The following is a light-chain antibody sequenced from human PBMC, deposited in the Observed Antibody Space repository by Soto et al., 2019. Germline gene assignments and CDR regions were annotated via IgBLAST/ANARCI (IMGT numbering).Light chain of an antibody. Sequence: QSALTQPPSASGTPGQRVTISFSGSSSNIGSNYVYWYQQLPGTAPKLLIYRNNQRPSGVPDRFSGSKSGTSASLAISGLRSEDEADYYCAAWDDSLSGPGVFGTG. V-gene: IGLV1-47*01. CDR3: AAWDDSLSGPGV. CDR2: RNN. J-gene: IGLJ1*01. CDR1: SSNIGSNY.